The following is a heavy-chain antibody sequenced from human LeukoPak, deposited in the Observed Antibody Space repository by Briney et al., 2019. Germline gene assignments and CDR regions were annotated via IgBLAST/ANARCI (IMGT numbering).Heavy chain of an antibody. CDR3: ARAHKSVWFGENNWFDP. CDR2: IYYSGST. Sequence: SETLALTCTVSGYSISSGYYWGWIRQPPGKGLEWIGYIYYSGSTNYNPSLKSRVTISVDTSKNQFSLKLSSVTAADTAVYYCARAHKSVWFGENNWFDPWGQGTLVTVSS. V-gene: IGHV4-61*01. J-gene: IGHJ5*02. CDR1: GYSISSGYY. D-gene: IGHD3-10*01.